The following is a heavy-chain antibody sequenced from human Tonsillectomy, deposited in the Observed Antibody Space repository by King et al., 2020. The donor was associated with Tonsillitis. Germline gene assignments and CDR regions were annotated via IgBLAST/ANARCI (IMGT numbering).Heavy chain of an antibody. V-gene: IGHV3-21*01. CDR2: ISSSSSYI. D-gene: IGHD2-15*01. CDR3: ARGYCSGGSCYDDGNYFGY. J-gene: IGHJ4*02. CDR1: GFIFSSYS. Sequence: VQLVESGGGLVKPGGSLRLSCAASGFIFSSYSMNWVRQAPGKGLEWVSSISSSSSYIYYADSVKGRFTISRDNAKNSLYLQMNGLRAEDTAMYYCARGYCSGGSCYDDGNYFGYWGQGTLVTVSS.